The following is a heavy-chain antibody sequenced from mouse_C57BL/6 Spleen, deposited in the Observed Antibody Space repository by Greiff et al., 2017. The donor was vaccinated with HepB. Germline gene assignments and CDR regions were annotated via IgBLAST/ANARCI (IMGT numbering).Heavy chain of an antibody. V-gene: IGHV1-59*01. CDR3: ARAETGTFAY. Sequence: QVQLQQPGAELVRPGTSVKLSCKASGYTFTSYWMHWVKQRPGQGLEWIGVIDPSDSYTNYNQKFKGKATLTVDTSSSTAYMQLSSLTSEDSAVYYCARAETGTFAYWGQGTLVTVSA. CDR1: GYTFTSYW. J-gene: IGHJ3*01. CDR2: IDPSDSYT. D-gene: IGHD4-1*01.